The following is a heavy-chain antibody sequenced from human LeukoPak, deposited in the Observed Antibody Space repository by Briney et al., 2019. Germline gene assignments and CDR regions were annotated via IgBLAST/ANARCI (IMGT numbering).Heavy chain of an antibody. Sequence: PSETLSLTCTVSDGSISSYYWSWIRQPPGKGLEWIGYIYYSGSTNYSPSVKSRVTISVDTSKNQFSLKLSSVTAADTAVYYCARRLGVMNPFDYWGQGTLVTVSS. J-gene: IGHJ4*02. D-gene: IGHD3-22*01. CDR3: ARRLGVMNPFDY. V-gene: IGHV4-59*08. CDR2: IYYSGST. CDR1: DGSISSYY.